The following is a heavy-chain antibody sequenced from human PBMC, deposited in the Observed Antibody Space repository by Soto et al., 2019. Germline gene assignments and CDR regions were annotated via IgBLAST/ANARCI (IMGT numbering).Heavy chain of an antibody. CDR3: AKNRGSGSYSNWSFDV. CDR1: GFNFSCCA. Sequence: EVQLLESGGGLVQPGGSLRLSCAASGFNFSCCAMSWVRQAPGKGLEWVSTMHGGAVYTHYTDYVKGRFTISRDNSGNTLYLQMNSLRAEDTAVYYCAKNRGSGSYSNWSFDVWCRGTLVTVSS. J-gene: IGHJ2*01. D-gene: IGHD1-26*01. V-gene: IGHV3-23*01. CDR2: MHGGAVYT.